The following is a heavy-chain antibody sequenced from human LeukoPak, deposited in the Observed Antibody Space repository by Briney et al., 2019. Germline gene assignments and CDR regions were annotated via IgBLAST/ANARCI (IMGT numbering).Heavy chain of an antibody. CDR3: ARDTSPSIAAVRYDALDL. CDR1: GFTFSGYW. V-gene: IGHV3-7*01. D-gene: IGHD6-13*01. Sequence: GGSLRLSCAAPGFTFSGYWMYWVRQAPGKGLEWVANRKLDGSETHYADSVEGRFTISRDNARNSLYLQMHSLRVEDTAVYYCARDTSPSIAAVRYDALDLWGQGTMVIVSS. CDR2: RKLDGSET. J-gene: IGHJ3*01.